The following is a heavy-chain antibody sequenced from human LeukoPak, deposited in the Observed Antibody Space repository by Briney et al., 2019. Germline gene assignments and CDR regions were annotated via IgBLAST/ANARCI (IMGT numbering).Heavy chain of an antibody. CDR1: GFTFNTYA. D-gene: IGHD6-19*01. Sequence: GGSLRLSCVASGFTFNTYAMSWVRQAPGKGLEWVSSIGGGDTYYADSVKGRFSISRDDAKSTVYLQMNSLRAADTAIYYCAKDAVKMNGLYDWLDAWGQGTLVTVSS. CDR2: IGGGDT. V-gene: IGHV3-23*03. CDR3: AKDAVKMNGLYDWLDA. J-gene: IGHJ5*02.